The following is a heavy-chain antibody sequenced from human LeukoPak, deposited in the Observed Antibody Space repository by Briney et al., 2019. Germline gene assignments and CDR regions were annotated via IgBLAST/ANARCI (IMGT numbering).Heavy chain of an antibody. Sequence: SETLSLTCTVSGGSISSSNWWSWVRQPPGKGLEWIGEIYHSGSTNYNPSLKSRVTISVDKSKNQFSLKLSSVTAADTAVYYCARDIAAAGHFDYWGQGTLVTVSS. J-gene: IGHJ4*02. V-gene: IGHV4-4*02. D-gene: IGHD6-13*01. CDR2: IYHSGST. CDR3: ARDIAAAGHFDY. CDR1: GGSISSSNW.